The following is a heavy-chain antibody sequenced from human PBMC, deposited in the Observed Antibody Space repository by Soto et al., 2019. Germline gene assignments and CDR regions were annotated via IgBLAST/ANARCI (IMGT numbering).Heavy chain of an antibody. CDR2: ILSGGSI. CDR1: GFTVGSNH. Sequence: EVQLVESGGGLIQPGGSLRLSCAASGFTVGSNHMSWVRQAPGKGLEWVSIILSGGSIYYADSVRGRFTISRDNSRNTVSLQMNNLRAEDTAMYFCAAYSGTTGGLDPWGQGALVTVSS. D-gene: IGHD5-12*01. V-gene: IGHV3-53*01. CDR3: AAYSGTTGGLDP. J-gene: IGHJ5*02.